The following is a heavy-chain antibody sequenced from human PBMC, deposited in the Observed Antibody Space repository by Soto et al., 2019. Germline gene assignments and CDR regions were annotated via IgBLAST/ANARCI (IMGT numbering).Heavy chain of an antibody. V-gene: IGHV3-23*01. J-gene: IGHJ6*02. D-gene: IGHD2-2*02. CDR3: AKVKCSSTSCYTGYCYYGMDV. CDR1: GFTFSSYA. Sequence: AGGSLRLSCAASGFTFSSYAMSWVRQAPGKGLEWVSAISGSGGSTYYADSVKGRFTISRDNSKNTLYLQMNSLRAEDTAVYYCAKVKCSSTSCYTGYCYYGMDVWGQGTTVTVSS. CDR2: ISGSGGST.